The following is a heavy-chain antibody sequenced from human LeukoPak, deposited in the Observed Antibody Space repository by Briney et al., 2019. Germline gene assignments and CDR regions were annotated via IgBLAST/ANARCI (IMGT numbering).Heavy chain of an antibody. CDR2: ISSSSSYI. Sequence: GESLRLSCAASGFTFSSYSMNWVRQAPGKGLEWVSSISSSSSYIYYADSVKGRFTISRDNAKNSLYLQMNSLRAEDTAVYYCARNYDFWSGYPDYWGQGTLVTVSS. J-gene: IGHJ4*02. CDR3: ARNYDFWSGYPDY. D-gene: IGHD3-3*01. CDR1: GFTFSSYS. V-gene: IGHV3-21*01.